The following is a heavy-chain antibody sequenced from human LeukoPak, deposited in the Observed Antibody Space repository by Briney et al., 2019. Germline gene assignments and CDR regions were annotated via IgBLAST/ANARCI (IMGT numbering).Heavy chain of an antibody. J-gene: IGHJ4*02. Sequence: PGGSLRLSCAASGFTFSSYAMSWVRQAPGKGLEWVSAISGSGGSTYYADSVKGRFTISGDNSKNTLYLQMNSLRAEDTAVYYCAKDGSSSWYGGGYYFDYWGQGTLVTVSS. CDR2: ISGSGGST. CDR3: AKDGSSSWYGGGYYFDY. V-gene: IGHV3-23*01. CDR1: GFTFSSYA. D-gene: IGHD6-13*01.